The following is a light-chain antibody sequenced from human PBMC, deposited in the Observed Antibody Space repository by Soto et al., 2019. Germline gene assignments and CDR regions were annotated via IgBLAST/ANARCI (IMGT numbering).Light chain of an antibody. Sequence: QSVLTQPPSVSGAPGQRVTISCTGSSSNIGAGYDVHWYQQLPGTAPKLLIHGNSNRPSGVPDRCSGSKSGTSASLAITGLQAEDEADYYCQSYDSSLSDVVFGGGTKLTVL. J-gene: IGLJ2*01. V-gene: IGLV1-40*01. CDR1: SSNIGAGYD. CDR3: QSYDSSLSDVV. CDR2: GNS.